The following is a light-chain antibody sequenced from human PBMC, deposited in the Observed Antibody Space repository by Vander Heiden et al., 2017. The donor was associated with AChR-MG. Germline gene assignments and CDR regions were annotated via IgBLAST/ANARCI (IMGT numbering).Light chain of an antibody. CDR1: NNDIGRYDY. CDR2: EGT. Sequence: QSALTHPASVSASPGQSITMSCTGPNNDIGRYDYVPWFHQHPGKAPKLIIFEGTYRPSGVATRFSGSKSGNTASPTSSGLQAEDEANYYCSSYTSTTIVVFGGGTKLTVL. J-gene: IGLJ2*01. V-gene: IGLV2-14*01. CDR3: SSYTSTTIVV.